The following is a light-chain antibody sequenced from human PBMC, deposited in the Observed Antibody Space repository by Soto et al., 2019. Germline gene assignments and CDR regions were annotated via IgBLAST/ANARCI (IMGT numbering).Light chain of an antibody. V-gene: IGKV1-5*01. CDR1: QSISSW. J-gene: IGKJ1*01. Sequence: DIQMTQSPSTLSASVGDRVTITCRASQSISSWLAWYQQKPRKAPKLLIYDASSLESGVPSRFSGSGSGTEFTLTISSLQPDDFATYYCQQYNSYSGFGQGTKVDIK. CDR3: QQYNSYSG. CDR2: DAS.